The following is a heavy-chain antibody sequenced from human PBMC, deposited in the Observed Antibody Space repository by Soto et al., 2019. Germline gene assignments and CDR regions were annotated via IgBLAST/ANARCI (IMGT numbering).Heavy chain of an antibody. CDR2: ISGSGGST. CDR3: AKEILYSGYGNFDY. CDR1: GFTVSSNY. V-gene: IGHV3-23*01. Sequence: GGSLRLSCAASGFTVSSNYMSWVRQAPGKGLEWVSAISGSGGSTYYADSVKGRFTISRDNSKNTLYLQMNSLRAEDTAVYYCAKEILYSGYGNFDYWGQGTLVTVS. J-gene: IGHJ4*02. D-gene: IGHD5-12*01.